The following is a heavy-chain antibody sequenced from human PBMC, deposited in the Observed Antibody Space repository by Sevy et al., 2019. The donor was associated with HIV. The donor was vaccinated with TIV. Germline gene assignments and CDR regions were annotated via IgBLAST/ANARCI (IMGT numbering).Heavy chain of an antibody. J-gene: IGHJ4*02. CDR2: LSFGCGKI. D-gene: IGHD2-8*01. V-gene: IGHV3-23*01. CDR3: AREGCTRPHDY. Sequence: GGSLRLSCVASGFTFNIYSMSWVRQAPGKGLEWVSTLSFGCGKINYADSVKGRFIISRDDSKNTLYLQMNSLRAEDTAVYCCAREGCTRPHDYWGQGTLVTVSS. CDR1: GFTFNIYS.